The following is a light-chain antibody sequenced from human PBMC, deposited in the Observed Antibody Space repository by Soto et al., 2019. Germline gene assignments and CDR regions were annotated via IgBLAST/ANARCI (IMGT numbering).Light chain of an antibody. Sequence: QSARTQPPSASGSPGQPVTISCTGTSSDVGLYDYVSWYQQHPGKDPKLLIYEVTQRPSGVPDRFSGSTSGNTASLTVSGLQAEDEADYYCSSYGGNSNYVFGTGTKVTVL. J-gene: IGLJ1*01. V-gene: IGLV2-8*01. CDR3: SSYGGNSNYV. CDR2: EVT. CDR1: SSDVGLYDY.